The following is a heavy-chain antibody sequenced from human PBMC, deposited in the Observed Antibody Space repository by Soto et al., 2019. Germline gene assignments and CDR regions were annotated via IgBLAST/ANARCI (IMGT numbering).Heavy chain of an antibody. CDR1: GFTFSSYG. V-gene: IGHV3-30*18. CDR3: AKVGARGWTYYYGMDV. D-gene: IGHD6-19*01. Sequence: QVQLEEFGGGVVQPGRSLRLSCAASGFTFSSYGMNWVRQAPGKGLEWVAVISYDSTKIYYADSVKGRFTISRDNSKNTVYLQMNSLRADDTAMYYCAKVGARGWTYYYGMDVWGQGTTVTVSS. CDR2: ISYDSTKI. J-gene: IGHJ6*02.